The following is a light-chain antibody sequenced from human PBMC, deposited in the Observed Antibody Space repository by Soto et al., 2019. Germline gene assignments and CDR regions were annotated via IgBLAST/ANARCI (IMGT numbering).Light chain of an antibody. CDR3: TSYAGGNNV. V-gene: IGLV2-8*01. CDR1: SSHVGAYNY. Sequence: QSALTQPPSASGAPGQSVTISCSGTSSHVGAYNYVSWYQQHPGKVPKLMVYEVNKRPSGVPDRFSGSKSANTASLTVSGLQSDDEADYYCTSYAGGNNVFGTGTKLTVL. J-gene: IGLJ1*01. CDR2: EVN.